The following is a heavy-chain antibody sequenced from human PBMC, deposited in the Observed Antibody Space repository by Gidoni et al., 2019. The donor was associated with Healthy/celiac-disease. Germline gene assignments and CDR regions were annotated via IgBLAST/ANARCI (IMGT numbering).Heavy chain of an antibody. D-gene: IGHD1-20*01. J-gene: IGHJ3*02. CDR2: INHSGST. V-gene: IGHV4-34*01. CDR1: GGSFSGYY. CDR3: ARSRNWNDGRDAFDI. Sequence: QVQLQQWGAGLLKPSETLSLTCAVSGGSFSGYYLSWIRQPPGKGLEWIGEINHSGSTNYNPSLKSRVTISVDTSKNQFSLKLSSVTAADTAVYYCARSRNWNDGRDAFDIWGQGTMVTVSS.